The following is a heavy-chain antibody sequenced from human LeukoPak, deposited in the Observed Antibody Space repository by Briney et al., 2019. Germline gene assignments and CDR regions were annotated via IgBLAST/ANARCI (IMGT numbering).Heavy chain of an antibody. Sequence: GGSLRLSCAASGFTFSNYWMHWVRQAPGKGLVWVSFINPDGSTTNYADSVKGRFTISRDNAKSALYLQMNSLRAEDTAVYYCAKDLHYGSADYWGQGTLVTVSS. V-gene: IGHV3-74*01. CDR3: AKDLHYGSADY. CDR1: GFTFSNYW. CDR2: INPDGSTT. J-gene: IGHJ4*02. D-gene: IGHD3-10*01.